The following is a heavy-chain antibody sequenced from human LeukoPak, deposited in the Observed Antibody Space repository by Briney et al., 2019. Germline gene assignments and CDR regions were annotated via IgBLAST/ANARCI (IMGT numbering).Heavy chain of an antibody. D-gene: IGHD1-26*01. V-gene: IGHV3-48*01. J-gene: IGHJ4*02. CDR1: GFTFSTYA. Sequence: GGSLRLSCAASGFTFSTYAMTWVRQAPGKGLEWLSYISGSSSIIYYADSVKGRFTISRDNAKNSLYLQMNSLRAEDTAVYYCARDRRNTGSFFDYWGQGTLVTVSS. CDR2: ISGSSSII. CDR3: ARDRRNTGSFFDY.